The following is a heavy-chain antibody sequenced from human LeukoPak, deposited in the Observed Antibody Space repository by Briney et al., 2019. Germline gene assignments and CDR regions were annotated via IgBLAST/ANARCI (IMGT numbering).Heavy chain of an antibody. CDR1: GFTISSYW. Sequence: PGGSLRLSCAASGFTISSYWMSWVRQAPGKGLEWVANIKQDGSEKYYVDSVKGRFTISRDNAKNSLYLQMNSLRAEDTALYYCAKSPTGYGSGRFDYWGQGTLVTVSS. CDR3: AKSPTGYGSGRFDY. D-gene: IGHD3-10*01. CDR2: IKQDGSEK. J-gene: IGHJ4*02. V-gene: IGHV3-7*03.